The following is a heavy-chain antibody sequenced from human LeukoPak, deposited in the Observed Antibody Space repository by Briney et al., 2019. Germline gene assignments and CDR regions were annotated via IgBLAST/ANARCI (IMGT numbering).Heavy chain of an antibody. CDR1: GFTFSNYW. V-gene: IGHV3-7*01. CDR3: VQGWRDN. Sequence: GGSLRLSCAASGFTFSNYWMSGVRQAPGKGLEWVANINQDSSEKYYVDSVKGRFTISIDNAKNSLYLQLNTLRPEDTAVYYCVQGWRDNWGQGTLVTVSS. J-gene: IGHJ4*02. CDR2: INQDSSEK. D-gene: IGHD2-15*01.